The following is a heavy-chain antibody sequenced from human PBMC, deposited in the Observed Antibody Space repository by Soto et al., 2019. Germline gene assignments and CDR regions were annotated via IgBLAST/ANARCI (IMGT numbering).Heavy chain of an antibody. Sequence: SETLSLTCTVSGGSISSSSYYWGWIRQPPGKGLEWIQSIYYSGSTYYNPSLKSRVTISVDTSKNQFSLKLRSVTAADTAVYYCARHRYGSGSLISVWGKGTTVTVSS. J-gene: IGHJ6*04. V-gene: IGHV4-39*01. CDR3: ARHRYGSGSLISV. D-gene: IGHD3-10*01. CDR1: GGSISSSSYY. CDR2: IYYSGST.